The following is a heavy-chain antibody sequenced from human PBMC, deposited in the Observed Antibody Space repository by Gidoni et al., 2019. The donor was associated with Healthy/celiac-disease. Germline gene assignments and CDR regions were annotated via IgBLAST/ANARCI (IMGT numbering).Heavy chain of an antibody. CDR3: ARGVATMVRGVKYHQLYYYYGMDV. CDR2: INPSGGST. D-gene: IGHD3-10*01. CDR1: GYTFTSYY. Sequence: QVQLVQSGAEVKKPGASVKVSCKASGYTFTSYYMHCVRQAPGQGLEWMGIINPSGGSTSYAQKFQGRVTMTRDTSTSTVYMELSSLRSEDTAVYYCARGVATMVRGVKYHQLYYYYGMDVWGQGTTVTVSS. V-gene: IGHV1-46*01. J-gene: IGHJ6*02.